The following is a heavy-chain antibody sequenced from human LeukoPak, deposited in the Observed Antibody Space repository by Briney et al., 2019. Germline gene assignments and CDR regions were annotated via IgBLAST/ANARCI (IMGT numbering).Heavy chain of an antibody. V-gene: IGHV3-66*01. Sequence: GGSLRLSCAASGFTVSSNYMSWVRQAPGKGLEWVSVIYSGGSTYYADSVKGRFTISRDNSKNTLYLQMNSLRAEDTAVYYCARDWGSSWSYYFDYWGQGTLVTVSS. J-gene: IGHJ4*02. CDR2: IYSGGST. CDR1: GFTVSSNY. CDR3: ARDWGSSWSYYFDY. D-gene: IGHD6-13*01.